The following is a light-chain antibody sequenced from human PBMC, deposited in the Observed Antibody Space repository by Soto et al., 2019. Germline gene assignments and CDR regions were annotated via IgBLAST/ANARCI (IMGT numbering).Light chain of an antibody. CDR1: GSNIGSNS. V-gene: IGLV1-44*01. Sequence: QSVLTQPPSASGTPGQRVTISCSGTGSNIGSNSVNWYRQLPGTAPKLLIYNNNQRPSGVPARFSGSNSGTSASLAISGLQSEDEADYYCVSWDDSLNGRGVFGTGTKVTVL. CDR2: NNN. J-gene: IGLJ1*01. CDR3: VSWDDSLNGRGV.